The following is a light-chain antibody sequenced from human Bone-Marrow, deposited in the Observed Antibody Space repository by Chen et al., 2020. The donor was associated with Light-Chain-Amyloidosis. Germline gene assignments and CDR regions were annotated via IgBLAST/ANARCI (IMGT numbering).Light chain of an antibody. CDR3: SAYTITNTLV. Sequence: QSALTQPASVSGSPGQSITISCTGTSSDVGGDNHVSWYQQHPDKAPKLMIYEVTNRPSWVPDRFSGSKSHNTASLTISELQTEDEADYFCSAYTITNTLVFGSATRVTVL. J-gene: IGLJ1*01. CDR1: SSDVGGDNH. V-gene: IGLV2-14*01. CDR2: EVT.